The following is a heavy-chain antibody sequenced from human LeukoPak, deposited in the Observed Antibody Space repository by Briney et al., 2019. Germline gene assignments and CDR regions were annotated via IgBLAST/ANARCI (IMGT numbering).Heavy chain of an antibody. CDR3: ASEGRENDSSGYFDY. CDR1: GVSISSYY. Sequence: SETLSLTCTVSGVSISSYYWSWIRQPPGKGLGCIGYIYYSGSTNYNPSLKTRVTISVDTSKNQFSLKLSSVTAADTAVYYCASEGRENDSSGYFDYWGQGTLVPV. D-gene: IGHD3-22*01. V-gene: IGHV4-59*08. J-gene: IGHJ4*02. CDR2: IYYSGST.